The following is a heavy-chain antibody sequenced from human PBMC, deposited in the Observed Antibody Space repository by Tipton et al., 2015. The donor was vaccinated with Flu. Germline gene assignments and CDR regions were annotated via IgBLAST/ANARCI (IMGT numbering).Heavy chain of an antibody. Sequence: TLSLTCSVSGDSIGSSYLWGWIRQPPGQGLEWIGNIHRTGSPYYNPSLKSRVTMSLDTSKNLFSMKLYSVTAADTAVYYCAREPSGWRPFDIWGQGTTATVSS. CDR1: GDSIGSSYL. V-gene: IGHV4-38-2*02. CDR2: IHRTGSP. J-gene: IGHJ3*02. CDR3: AREPSGWRPFDI. D-gene: IGHD3-10*01.